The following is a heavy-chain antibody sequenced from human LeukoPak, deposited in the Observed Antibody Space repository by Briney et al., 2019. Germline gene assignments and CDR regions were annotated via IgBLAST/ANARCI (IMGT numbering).Heavy chain of an antibody. Sequence: GESLKFSCKGSGYSFNTYWIAWVRQMPGKGLEWMGIIYPGDSDTRYSPSFQGQVTISAAESISTAYLHWSSLKASDTAMYYCARQADYNVLTGYFKGHLDYWGQGTLVTVSS. CDR3: ARQADYNVLTGYFKGHLDY. J-gene: IGHJ4*02. D-gene: IGHD3-9*01. CDR2: IYPGDSDT. V-gene: IGHV5-51*01. CDR1: GYSFNTYW.